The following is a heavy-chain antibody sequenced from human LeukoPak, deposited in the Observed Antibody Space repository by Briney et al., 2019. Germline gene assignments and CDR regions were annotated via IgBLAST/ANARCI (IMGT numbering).Heavy chain of an antibody. Sequence: PSETLSLTCTVSGYSISSDYYWGWIQQPAGKGLEWIGRIYTSGSTNYNPSLKSRVTISVDTSKNQFSLKLSSVTAADTAVYYCARVHSGYDYNYYYYYYMDVWGKGTTVTISS. CDR2: IYTSGST. CDR1: GYSISSDYY. J-gene: IGHJ6*03. CDR3: ARVHSGYDYNYYYYYYMDV. V-gene: IGHV4-61*02. D-gene: IGHD5-12*01.